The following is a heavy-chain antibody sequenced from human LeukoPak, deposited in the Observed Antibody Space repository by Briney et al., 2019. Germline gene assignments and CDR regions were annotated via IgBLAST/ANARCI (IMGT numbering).Heavy chain of an antibody. CDR3: ARKVRSYYDSILPN. J-gene: IGHJ4*02. V-gene: IGHV1-69*05. Sequence: SVKVSCKASGGTFARYAISWVRQAPGQGIEWMGGRIPIFATSTYSQKFPGRLTITTDESTSTAFMALSSLRSEDTAVYYCARKVRSYYDSILPNWGQGTLVTVSS. CDR1: GGTFARYA. CDR2: RIPIFATS. D-gene: IGHD3-22*01.